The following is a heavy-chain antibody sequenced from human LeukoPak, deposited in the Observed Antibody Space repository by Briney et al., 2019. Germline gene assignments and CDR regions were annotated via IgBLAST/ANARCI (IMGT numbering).Heavy chain of an antibody. Sequence: GESLKISCKGSGYSFTTYWIGWVRQMPGKGLEWMGIIYPGDSDTRYSPSFQGQVTISADKSISTAYLQWSSLKASDTAMYYCARDAISNFNAFDIWGQGTMVTVSS. CDR3: ARDAISNFNAFDI. CDR2: IYPGDSDT. V-gene: IGHV5-51*01. CDR1: GYSFTTYW. J-gene: IGHJ3*02. D-gene: IGHD1-1*01.